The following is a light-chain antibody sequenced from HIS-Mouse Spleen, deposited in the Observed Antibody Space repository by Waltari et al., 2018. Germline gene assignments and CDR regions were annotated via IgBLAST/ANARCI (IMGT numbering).Light chain of an antibody. Sequence: QSVLTQPPSVSGAPGQRVTIPCTGSSSNIGAGYDVHWYHQLPGTAPKLLIYGNSNRPSGVPDRFSGSKSGTSASLAITGLQAEDEADYYCQSYDSSLSGSEVFGGGTKLTVL. CDR3: QSYDSSLSGSEV. V-gene: IGLV1-40*01. CDR1: SSNIGAGYD. J-gene: IGLJ2*01. CDR2: GNS.